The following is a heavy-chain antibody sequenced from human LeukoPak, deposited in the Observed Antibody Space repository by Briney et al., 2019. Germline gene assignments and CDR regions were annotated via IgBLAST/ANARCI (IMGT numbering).Heavy chain of an antibody. CDR2: IFSGGST. J-gene: IGHJ4*02. D-gene: IGHD6-19*01. CDR3: ARPSSGWPYYFDY. Sequence: PGGSLRLSCAASGFTVSSNYMSWVRQAPGKGLEWVSTIFSGGSTYYADSVKGRFTISRDNSKNTLYLQMNSLEAEDTAVYYCARPSSGWPYYFDYWGQGNLVTVSS. CDR1: GFTVSSNY. V-gene: IGHV3-53*01.